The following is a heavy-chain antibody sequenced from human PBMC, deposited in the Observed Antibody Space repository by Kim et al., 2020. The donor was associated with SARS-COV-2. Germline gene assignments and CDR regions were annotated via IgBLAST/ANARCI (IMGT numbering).Heavy chain of an antibody. CDR1: GDSVSSNSAA. J-gene: IGHJ6*02. V-gene: IGHV6-1*01. CDR2: TYYRSKWYN. CDR3: ARVPAAGTYYYYYYGMDV. Sequence: SQTLSLTCAISGDSVSSNSAAWNWIRQSPSRGLEWLGRTYYRSKWYNDYAVSVKSRITINPDTSKNQFSLQLNSVTPEDTAVYYCARVPAAGTYYYYYYGMDVWGQGTTVTVSS. D-gene: IGHD6-13*01.